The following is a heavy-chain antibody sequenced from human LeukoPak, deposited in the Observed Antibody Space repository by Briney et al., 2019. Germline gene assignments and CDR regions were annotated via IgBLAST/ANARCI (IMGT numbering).Heavy chain of an antibody. CDR2: IYYSGST. V-gene: IGHV4-59*01. Sequence: SETLSLTCTVSGGSISSYYWSWIRQPPGKGLEWIGYIYYSGSTNYNPSLKSRVAISVDTSKNQFSLKLSSVTAADTAVYYCARVRQWLATKYFDYWGQGTLVTVSS. CDR3: ARVRQWLATKYFDY. CDR1: GGSISSYY. D-gene: IGHD6-19*01. J-gene: IGHJ4*02.